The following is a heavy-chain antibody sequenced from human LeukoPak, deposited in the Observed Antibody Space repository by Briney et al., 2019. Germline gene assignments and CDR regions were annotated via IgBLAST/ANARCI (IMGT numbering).Heavy chain of an antibody. CDR2: VNEDGTAK. CDR3: EAPATV. CDR1: GFTCRRCW. Sequence: PGGSLRLSCAVSGFTCRRCWMNWVPQAPGKGLEWVATVNEDGTAKFYVDSVKGRFTIFRDNTRSSLDLQMNSLTVEDTAMYYCEAPATVWGQGTLVTVSS. V-gene: IGHV3-7*01. D-gene: IGHD4-17*01. J-gene: IGHJ4*02.